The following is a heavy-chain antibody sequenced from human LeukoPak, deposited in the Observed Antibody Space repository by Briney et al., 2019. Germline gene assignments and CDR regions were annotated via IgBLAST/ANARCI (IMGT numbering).Heavy chain of an antibody. V-gene: IGHV4-38-2*02. CDR1: GYSISSGYY. Sequence: PSETLSLTCTVSGYSISSGYYWGWIRQPPGKGLEWIGSIYHSGSTYYNPSLKSRVTISVDTSKNQFSLKLSSVTAADTAVYYCARAQYASSSGDYWYYYMDVWGKGTTVTVSS. CDR2: IYHSGST. J-gene: IGHJ6*03. CDR3: ARAQYASSSGDYWYYYMDV. D-gene: IGHD6-6*01.